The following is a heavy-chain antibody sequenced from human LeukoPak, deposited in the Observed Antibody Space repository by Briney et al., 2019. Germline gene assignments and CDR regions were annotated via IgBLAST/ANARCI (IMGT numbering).Heavy chain of an antibody. V-gene: IGHV1-3*03. CDR3: ARDRTAAAGTPPDY. CDR1: GYTFTSYA. D-gene: IGHD6-13*01. CDR2: INAGNGNT. Sequence: ASVKVSCKATGYTFTSYAMHWVRQAPGQRLEWMGWINAGNGNTKYSQEFQGRVTITRDTSASTAYMELSSLRSEDMAVYYCARDRTAAAGTPPDYWGQGTLVTVSS. J-gene: IGHJ4*02.